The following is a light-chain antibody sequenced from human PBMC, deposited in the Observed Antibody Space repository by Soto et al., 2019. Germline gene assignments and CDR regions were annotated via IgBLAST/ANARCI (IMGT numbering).Light chain of an antibody. J-gene: IGKJ1*01. CDR1: QTISRY. V-gene: IGKV1-39*01. CDR2: SAS. CDR3: QQSYINPVT. Sequence: DIQITQSPSSLSASVGDRVTITCRASQTISRYLNWYQQKQGKAPNLLIYSASSLQSGVPSRFSGSGSGTDFTLTISSLQPEDFSTYYCQQSYINPVTFGQGTKVDIK.